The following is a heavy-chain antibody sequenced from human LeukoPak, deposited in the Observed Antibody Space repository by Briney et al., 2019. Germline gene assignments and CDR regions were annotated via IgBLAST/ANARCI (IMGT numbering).Heavy chain of an antibody. CDR1: GGSLSNYY. CDR2: IYSSGSA. D-gene: IGHD4-23*01. Sequence: PSETLSLTCSVSGGSLSNYYWTWIRRPPGKGLEWIGYIYSSGSANYNPSLKSRVNISIDTSKNQFSLKLTSVTAADTAVYYCAREIATSGGNSRAFDYWGQGTLVTVSS. CDR3: AREIATSGGNSRAFDY. V-gene: IGHV4-59*12. J-gene: IGHJ4*02.